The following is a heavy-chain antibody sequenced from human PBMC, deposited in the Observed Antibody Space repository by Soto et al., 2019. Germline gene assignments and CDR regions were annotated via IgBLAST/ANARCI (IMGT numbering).Heavy chain of an antibody. CDR2: INHSGST. CDR1: GGSFSGYY. Sequence: SETLSLTCAVYGGSFSGYYWSWIRQPPGKGLEWIGEINHSGSTNYNPSLKSRVTISVDTSKNQFSLRLSSVTAADTAVYYCARHYYGSGSYYGYYYYYGMDVWGQGTTVTVSS. D-gene: IGHD3-10*01. J-gene: IGHJ6*02. V-gene: IGHV4-34*01. CDR3: ARHYYGSGSYYGYYYYYGMDV.